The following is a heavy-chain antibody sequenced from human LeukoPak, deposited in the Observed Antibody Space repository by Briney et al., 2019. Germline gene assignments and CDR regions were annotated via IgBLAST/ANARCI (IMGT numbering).Heavy chain of an antibody. V-gene: IGHV3-11*05. CDR2: ILSSSSIT. CDR3: ARGRLILITFGGVIVIPSGNDAFDI. D-gene: IGHD3-16*02. CDR1: GFTFSDYY. Sequence: PVGSLRLSCAASGFTFSDYYMSWIRQAPGKGLEWVSYILSSSSITNYADSVKGRFTISRDNAKNSLYLQMNSLRAEDTAVYYCARGRLILITFGGVIVIPSGNDAFDIWGQGTMVTVSS. J-gene: IGHJ3*02.